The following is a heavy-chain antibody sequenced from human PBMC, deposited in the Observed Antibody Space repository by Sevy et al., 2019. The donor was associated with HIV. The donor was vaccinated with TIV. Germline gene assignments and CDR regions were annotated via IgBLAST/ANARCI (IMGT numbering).Heavy chain of an antibody. CDR3: ARGKVATIPPDFDY. D-gene: IGHD5-12*01. V-gene: IGHV1-2*02. CDR2: LNPNSGGT. J-gene: IGHJ4*02. Sequence: ASVKVSCKASGYTFTGYYMHWVRQAPGQGLEWMGWLNPNSGGTNYAQKFQGRVTMTRDTSISTAYMELSRLRSDDTAVYYCARGKVATIPPDFDYWVQGTLVTVSS. CDR1: GYTFTGYY.